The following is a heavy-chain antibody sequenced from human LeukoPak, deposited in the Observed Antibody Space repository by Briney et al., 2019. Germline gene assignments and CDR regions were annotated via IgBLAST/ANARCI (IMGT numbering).Heavy chain of an antibody. Sequence: GGSLRLSCAASGVTLSSYAMSWVRQAPGKGLEWVSAISGSGGSTYYADSVKGRFTISREHSKNTLYLQMNSLRAEDTAVYYCAKERGYDYVWGSSEDYFDYWGQGTLVTVSS. J-gene: IGHJ4*02. CDR3: AKERGYDYVWGSSEDYFDY. CDR2: ISGSGGST. CDR1: GVTLSSYA. D-gene: IGHD3-16*01. V-gene: IGHV3-23*01.